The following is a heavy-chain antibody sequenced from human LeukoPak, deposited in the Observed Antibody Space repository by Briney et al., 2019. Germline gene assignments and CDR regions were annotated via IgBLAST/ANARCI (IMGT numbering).Heavy chain of an antibody. CDR1: GFSFDDYG. V-gene: IGHV3-20*04. D-gene: IGHD4-23*01. CDR2: INWNGDST. J-gene: IGHJ4*02. Sequence: PGGSLRLSCAASGFSFDDYGLTWVRQAPGKGLEWVSGINWNGDSTDYADSVKGRFTISRDNAKNSLYLQMNSLRAEDTAVYYCASTVANDYWGQGTLVTVSS. CDR3: ASTVANDY.